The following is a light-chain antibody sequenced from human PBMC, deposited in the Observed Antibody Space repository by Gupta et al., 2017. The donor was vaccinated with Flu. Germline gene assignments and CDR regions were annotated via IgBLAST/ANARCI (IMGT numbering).Light chain of an antibody. J-gene: IGKJ1*01. CDR3: QQYGSSPQT. Sequence: EIVLTQSPGTLSLSPGERATLSCRASQGVSSRYLAWYQQKPGQAPRLLIYGASSRATGIPDRFSGSGSGTDFTLTISRLEPEDFALYYCQQYGSSPQTFGQGTKVEIK. CDR1: QGVSSRY. CDR2: GAS. V-gene: IGKV3-20*01.